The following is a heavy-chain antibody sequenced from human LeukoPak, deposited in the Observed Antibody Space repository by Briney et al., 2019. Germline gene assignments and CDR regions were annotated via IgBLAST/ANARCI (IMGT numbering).Heavy chain of an antibody. CDR1: GGSISSGGYY. V-gene: IGHV4-31*03. CDR2: IYYSGST. Sequence: SETLSLTCTVSGGSISSGGYYWSWIRQHPGKGLEWIGYIYYSGSTYYNPSLKSRVTISVDTSKNQFSLKLSSVTAADTAVYYCARDKGYYDSSGYSSCYYYYGMDVWGQGTTVTVSS. J-gene: IGHJ6*02. D-gene: IGHD3-22*01. CDR3: ARDKGYYDSSGYSSCYYYYGMDV.